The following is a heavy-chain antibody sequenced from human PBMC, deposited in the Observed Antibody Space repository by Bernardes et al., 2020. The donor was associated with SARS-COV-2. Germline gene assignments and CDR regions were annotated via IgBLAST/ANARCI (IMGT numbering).Heavy chain of an antibody. Sequence: GGSLRLSCAASGFTVSSNYMSWVRQAPGKGLEWVSVISYVGSNKYYADSVKGRFTISRDNSKNTLYLQMNSLRAEDTAVYYCARGNSGVIAAAGAEYFQHWGQGTLVTVSS. CDR3: ARGNSGVIAAAGAEYFQH. V-gene: IGHV3-30-3*01. D-gene: IGHD6-13*01. J-gene: IGHJ1*01. CDR2: ISYVGSNK. CDR1: GFTVSSNY.